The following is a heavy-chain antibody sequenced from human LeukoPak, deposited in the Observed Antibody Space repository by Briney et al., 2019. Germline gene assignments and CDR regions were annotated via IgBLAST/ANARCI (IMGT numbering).Heavy chain of an antibody. D-gene: IGHD6-13*01. Sequence: SQTLSLTCAISGDGVSSNSAAWNWIRQSPSRGLEWLGRTYYRSKWYNDYAVSVKSRITINPDTSKNQFSLQLNSVTPEDTAVYYRARERIAAAGTYYFDYWGQGTLVTVSS. CDR1: GDGVSSNSAA. J-gene: IGHJ4*02. CDR3: ARERIAAAGTYYFDY. CDR2: TYYRSKWYN. V-gene: IGHV6-1*01.